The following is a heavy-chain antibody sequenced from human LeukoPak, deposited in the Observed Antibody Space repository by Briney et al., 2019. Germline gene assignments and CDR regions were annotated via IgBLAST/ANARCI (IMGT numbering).Heavy chain of an antibody. CDR1: GFTFSGSA. V-gene: IGHV3-73*01. D-gene: IGHD3-10*01. Sequence: KSGGSLRLSCAASGFTFSGSAMHWVRQASGKGLEWVGRIRSKANSYATAYAASVKGRFTISRDDSKNTAYLQMNSLKTEDTAVYYCTARNGSGSYRIDYWGQGTLVTVSS. CDR3: TARNGSGSYRIDY. J-gene: IGHJ4*02. CDR2: IRSKANSYAT.